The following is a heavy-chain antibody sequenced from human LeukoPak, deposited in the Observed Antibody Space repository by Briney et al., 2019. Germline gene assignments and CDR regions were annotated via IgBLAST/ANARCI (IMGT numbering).Heavy chain of an antibody. Sequence: GGSLRLSCAASGFSFKDYNMHWVRQAPGKGLEWVAVITYDGSNKYYTDSVKGRFTISRDNSKNTLFLQMNSLRAEDTAIYYCTKAPIVSCSGAFCYPFDSWGQGTLVTVSS. CDR1: GFSFKDYN. CDR2: ITYDGSNK. J-gene: IGHJ4*02. CDR3: TKAPIVSCSGAFCYPFDS. D-gene: IGHD2-15*01. V-gene: IGHV3-30*18.